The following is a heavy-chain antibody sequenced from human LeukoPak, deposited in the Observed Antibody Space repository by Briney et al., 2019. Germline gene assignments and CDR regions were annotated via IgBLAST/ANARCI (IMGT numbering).Heavy chain of an antibody. CDR3: ATAEIPGPYCGGDCLYYFDY. Sequence: VASVKVSCKASGYTFTSYGISWVRQAPGQGLEWMGWISAYNGNTNYAQKFQGRVTMTTDTSTSTAYMELSSLRSEDTAVYYCATAEIPGPYCGGDCLYYFDYWGQGTLVTVSS. CDR2: ISAYNGNT. J-gene: IGHJ4*02. V-gene: IGHV1-18*01. CDR1: GYTFTSYG. D-gene: IGHD2-21*02.